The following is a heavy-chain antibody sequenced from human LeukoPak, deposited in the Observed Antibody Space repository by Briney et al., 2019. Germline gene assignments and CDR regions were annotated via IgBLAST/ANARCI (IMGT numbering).Heavy chain of an antibody. CDR2: MNTNTGNP. V-gene: IGHV7-4-1*02. CDR3: AVLSYDSSGYYYPFDY. J-gene: IGHJ4*02. CDR1: GYTFTSYG. Sequence: ASVKVSCKGSGYTFTSYGITWVRQAPGQGLEWMGWMNTNTGNPTYAQGFTGRFVFSLDTSVSTAYLQISSLKTEDTAVYYCAVLSYDSSGYYYPFDYWGQGTLVTVSS. D-gene: IGHD3-22*01.